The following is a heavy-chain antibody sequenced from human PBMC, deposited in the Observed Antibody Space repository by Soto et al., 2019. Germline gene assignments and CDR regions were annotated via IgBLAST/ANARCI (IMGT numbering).Heavy chain of an antibody. V-gene: IGHV4-59*08. J-gene: IGHJ5*02. CDR3: ARLRKGPFDP. CDR2: IYYSGST. CDR1: GGSISSYY. Sequence: SETLSLTCTVSGGSISSYYWSWIRQPPGKGLEWIGYIYYSGSTNYNPSLKSRVTISVDTSKNQFSLKLSSVTAADTAVYYCARLRKGPFDPWGQGTLVTVSS.